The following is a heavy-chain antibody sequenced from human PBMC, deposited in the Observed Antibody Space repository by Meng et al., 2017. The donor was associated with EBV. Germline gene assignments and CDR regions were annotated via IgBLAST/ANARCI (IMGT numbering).Heavy chain of an antibody. CDR2: IYWDDDK. Sequence: QITLKEPGPTLAKPTQTLTLTGTFSGFSLSTRGVGVGWIRQPPGKALEWLALIYWDDDKRYSPSLKSRLTITKDTSKNQVVLTMTNMDPVDAATYYCAHIIAARPFDYWGQGTLVTVSS. V-gene: IGHV2-5*02. CDR3: AHIIAARPFDY. CDR1: GFSLSTRGVG. D-gene: IGHD6-6*01. J-gene: IGHJ4*02.